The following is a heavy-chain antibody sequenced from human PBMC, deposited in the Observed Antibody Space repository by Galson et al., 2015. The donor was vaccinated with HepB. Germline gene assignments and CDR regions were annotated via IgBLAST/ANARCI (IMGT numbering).Heavy chain of an antibody. D-gene: IGHD2-15*01. Sequence: SVKVSCKASGGTFSSYAISWVRQAPGQGLEWMGGIIPIFGTANYAQKFQGRVTITADESTSTAYMELSSLRSEDTAVYYCARDRPPLGYCSGGSCYQDDAFDIWGQGTMVTVSS. J-gene: IGHJ3*02. V-gene: IGHV1-69*13. CDR3: ARDRPPLGYCSGGSCYQDDAFDI. CDR1: GGTFSSYA. CDR2: IIPIFGTA.